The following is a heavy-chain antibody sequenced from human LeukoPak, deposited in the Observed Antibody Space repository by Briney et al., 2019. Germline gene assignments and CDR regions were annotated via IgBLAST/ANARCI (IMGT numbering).Heavy chain of an antibody. J-gene: IGHJ3*02. CDR2: ISGSGTPI. Sequence: GGSLRLFCAASGFTFSDYYVSWIRQPPGKGLEWISYISGSGTPIYYAASVEGQFTISRDNAKNSVYLQMSSLRSEDTAVYFWARDGSRGAFDILGRGTMGSGSS. V-gene: IGHV3-11*01. D-gene: IGHD6-25*01. CDR1: GFTFSDYY. CDR3: ARDGSRGAFDI.